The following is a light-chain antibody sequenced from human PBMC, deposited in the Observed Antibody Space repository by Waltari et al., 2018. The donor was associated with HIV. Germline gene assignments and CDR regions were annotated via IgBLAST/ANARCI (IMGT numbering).Light chain of an antibody. J-gene: IGLJ1*01. V-gene: IGLV1-51*01. CDR2: DHE. CDR3: ETWHPAQNAGL. CDR1: LGTFRNTF. Sequence: QSVLTHPPSVSAAPGQDDTISCSAALGTFRNTFVSWYQHLPGTAPRLIIYDHEQRPSGIPDLFFASKSGTSATLSISGLQTGDEAFYYCETWHPAQNAGLFGTGTNVTVL.